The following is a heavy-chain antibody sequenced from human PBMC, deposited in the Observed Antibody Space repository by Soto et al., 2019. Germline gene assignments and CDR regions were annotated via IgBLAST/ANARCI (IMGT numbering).Heavy chain of an antibody. D-gene: IGHD2-15*01. J-gene: IGHJ6*02. CDR1: GFTFSSYS. Sequence: GGSLRLSCAASGFTFSSYSMNWVRQAPGKGLEWVSSISSSSYIYYADSVKGRFTISRDTAKSSLYLQKNSLRDEDTAVYYCAREYCSGGSCYGDYYYYVMDVWGQGTTVTVSS. CDR2: ISSSSYI. V-gene: IGHV3-21*01. CDR3: AREYCSGGSCYGDYYYYVMDV.